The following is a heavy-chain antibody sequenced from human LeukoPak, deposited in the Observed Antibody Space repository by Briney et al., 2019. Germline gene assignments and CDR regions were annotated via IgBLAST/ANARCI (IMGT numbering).Heavy chain of an antibody. CDR3: AKNLVILMVYAKIWFDP. CDR2: IRYDGSNK. CDR1: GFTFSSYG. Sequence: PGGSLRLSCTTSGFTFSSYGMHWVRQAPGKGLEWVAIIRYDGSNKNYADYVKGRFTISRDNSKNTLYLQMNSLRAEDTAVYYWAKNLVILMVYAKIWFDPCNQGTLVTVSS. D-gene: IGHD2-8*01. J-gene: IGHJ5*02. V-gene: IGHV3-30*02.